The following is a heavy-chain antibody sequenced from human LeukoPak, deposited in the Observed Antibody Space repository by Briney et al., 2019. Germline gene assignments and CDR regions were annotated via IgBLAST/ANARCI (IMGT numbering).Heavy chain of an antibody. CDR1: GFTFSSYS. CDR2: ISSSSYI. V-gene: IGHV3-21*01. CDR3: ARDERRYDILTGYIMDV. Sequence: GGSLRLSCAASGFTFSSYSMNWVRQAPGKGLEWVSSISSSSYIYYADSVKGRFTISTDNAKNSLYLEMNSLRAENTAVYYCARDERRYDILTGYIMDVWGKGTTVTVSS. J-gene: IGHJ6*03. D-gene: IGHD3-9*01.